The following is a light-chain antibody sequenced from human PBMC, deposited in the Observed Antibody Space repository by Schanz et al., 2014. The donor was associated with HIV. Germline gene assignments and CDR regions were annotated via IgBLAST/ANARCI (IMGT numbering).Light chain of an antibody. J-gene: IGLJ2*01. CDR2: EVT. Sequence: QSALTQPASVSGSPGQSITISCTGTSSDVGAYNYVSWYQHHPGKAPKLMISEVTKRPSGVSNRFSGSKSGNTASLTISGLQAEDEADYYCSSYTDSSTVVFGGGTKLTVL. V-gene: IGLV2-14*01. CDR3: SSYTDSSTVV. CDR1: SSDVGAYNY.